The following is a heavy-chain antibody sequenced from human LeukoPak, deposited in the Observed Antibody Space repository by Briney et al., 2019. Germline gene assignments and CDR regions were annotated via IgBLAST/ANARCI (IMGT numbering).Heavy chain of an antibody. CDR1: GFTFSSYS. J-gene: IGHJ4*02. Sequence: PGGSLRLSCAASGFTFSSYSMNWVRQAPGKGLEWVLYISSSSSTIYYADSVKGRFTISRDNAKNSLYLQMNSLRAEDTAVYYCARYCSSTSCPFDYWGQGTLVTVSS. V-gene: IGHV3-48*01. CDR2: ISSSSSTI. CDR3: ARYCSSTSCPFDY. D-gene: IGHD2-2*01.